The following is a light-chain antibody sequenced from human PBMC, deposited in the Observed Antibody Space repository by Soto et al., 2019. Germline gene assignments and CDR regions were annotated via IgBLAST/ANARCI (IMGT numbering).Light chain of an antibody. J-gene: IGKJ1*01. CDR3: QQYNSFPWT. CDR1: QSISGW. V-gene: IGKV1-5*03. CDR2: KAS. Sequence: DIQMTQSPSTLSASVGDRVTITCRASQSISGWLAWYQQKPGKGPKLLIYKASDLESGVPSRFSGSGSGTEFTHTISSLQPDDFATYHCQQYNSFPWTCGQGTKVEIK.